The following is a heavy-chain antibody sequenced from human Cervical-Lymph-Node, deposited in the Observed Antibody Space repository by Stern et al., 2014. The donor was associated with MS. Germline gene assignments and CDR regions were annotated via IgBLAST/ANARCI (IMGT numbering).Heavy chain of an antibody. CDR3: ARGNSTGYYRDWFDP. Sequence: QVTLRESGPTLVKTTQTLTLTCTFSGFSLSASGVSVGWIRQPPGKALEWLALISWDDDKRYSPSLKSRLTITKDTSKNQVVLTMTNMDPVDTATFYCARGNSTGYYRDWFDPWGQGTLVTVSS. V-gene: IGHV2-5*02. CDR1: GFSLSASGVS. D-gene: IGHD6-19*01. J-gene: IGHJ5*02. CDR2: ISWDDDK.